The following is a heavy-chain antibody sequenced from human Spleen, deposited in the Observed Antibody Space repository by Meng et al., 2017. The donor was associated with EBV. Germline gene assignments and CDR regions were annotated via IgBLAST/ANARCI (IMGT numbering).Heavy chain of an antibody. D-gene: IGHD3-9*01. V-gene: IGHV2-5*02. Sequence: QITLKESGLTQVKPTQTLTLTCTFSGFSLSTSGVGVGWIRQPPGKALEWLAFIYWDDGKHYSPSVKTRLTITKDTSKNQVVLTVTNMDPVDTATYYCAHSQWLRYFDYWGQGILVTVSS. J-gene: IGHJ4*02. CDR1: GFSLSTSGVG. CDR3: AHSQWLRYFDY. CDR2: IYWDDGK.